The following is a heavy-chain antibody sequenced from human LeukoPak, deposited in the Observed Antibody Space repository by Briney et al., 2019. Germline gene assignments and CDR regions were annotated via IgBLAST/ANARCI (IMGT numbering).Heavy chain of an antibody. V-gene: IGHV3-33*01. D-gene: IGHD6-6*01. Sequence: PGTSLRLSCATSGFTFTNYGLHWVRQAPGKGLEWVAVIWYDGSKTYYADSVNGRFTISRDNSKNTVYLQMNSLRAEDTAVYYCARASSSSHFDCWGQGTLVTVSS. J-gene: IGHJ4*02. CDR2: IWYDGSKT. CDR3: ARASSSSHFDC. CDR1: GFTFTNYG.